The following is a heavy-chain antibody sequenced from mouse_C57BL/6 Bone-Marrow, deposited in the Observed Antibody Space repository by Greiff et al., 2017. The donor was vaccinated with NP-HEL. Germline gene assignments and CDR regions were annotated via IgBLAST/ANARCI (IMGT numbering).Heavy chain of an antibody. J-gene: IGHJ3*01. V-gene: IGHV3-6*01. D-gene: IGHD1-1*01. CDR1: GYSITSGYY. Sequence: ESGPGLVKPSQSLSLTCSVTGYSITSGYYWNWIRQFPGNKLEWMGYISYDGSNNYNPSLKNRISITRDTSKNQFFLKLNSVTTEDTATYYCARESYYYGSSYSAWFAYWGQGTLVTVSA. CDR2: ISYDGSN. CDR3: ARESYYYGSSYSAWFAY.